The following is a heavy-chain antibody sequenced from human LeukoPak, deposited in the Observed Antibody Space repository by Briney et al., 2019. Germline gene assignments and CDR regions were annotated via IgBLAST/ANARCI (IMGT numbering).Heavy chain of an antibody. D-gene: IGHD3-10*01. V-gene: IGHV1-69*13. CDR1: GGTFSSYA. Sequence: ASVKVSCKASGGTFSSYAISWVRQAPGQGLEWMGGIIPIFGTANYAQKFQGRVTITADESTSTAYMELSSLRSEDTAVYYCARDSMVRGVMGYWGQGTLVTVSS. CDR3: ARDSMVRGVMGY. CDR2: IIPIFGTA. J-gene: IGHJ4*02.